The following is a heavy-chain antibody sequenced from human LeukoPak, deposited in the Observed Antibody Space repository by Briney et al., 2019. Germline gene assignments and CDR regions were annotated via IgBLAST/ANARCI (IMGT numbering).Heavy chain of an antibody. V-gene: IGHV3-30-3*01. Sequence: PGRSLRLSCAASGFTFSSYAMHWVRQAPGKGLEWVAVISYDGSNKYYADSVKGRFTISRDNSKNTLYLQMNSLRAEDTAVYYCARDGMVATSIDPTPDFDYWGQGTLVTVSS. D-gene: IGHD5-12*01. CDR2: ISYDGSNK. CDR3: ARDGMVATSIDPTPDFDY. CDR1: GFTFSSYA. J-gene: IGHJ4*02.